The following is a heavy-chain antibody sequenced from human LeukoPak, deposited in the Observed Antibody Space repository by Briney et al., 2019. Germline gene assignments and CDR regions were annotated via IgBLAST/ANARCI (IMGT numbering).Heavy chain of an antibody. D-gene: IGHD4-11*01. J-gene: IGHJ4*02. Sequence: PGGSLRLSCAASGFTFSSYAMSWVRQAPGKGLEWVSIIYSGGSTYYADSVKGRFTLSRDNSKNTVHLQMNSLRAEDTAVYYCARVYMNYFDYWGQGTLVTVSS. V-gene: IGHV3-66*01. CDR2: IYSGGST. CDR1: GFTFSSYA. CDR3: ARVYMNYFDY.